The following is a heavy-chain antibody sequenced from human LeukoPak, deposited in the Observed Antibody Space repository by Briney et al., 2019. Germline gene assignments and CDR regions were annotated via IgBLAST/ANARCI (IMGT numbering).Heavy chain of an antibody. D-gene: IGHD2-2*01. CDR3: AKMFGRIVVVPAAPFDY. CDR1: GFTFSSYA. Sequence: GGSLGLSCAASGFTFSSYAMSWVRQAPGKGLEWVSAISGSGGSTYYADSVKGRFTISRDNSKNTLYLQMNSLRAEDTAVYYCAKMFGRIVVVPAAPFDYWGQGTLVTVSS. J-gene: IGHJ4*02. V-gene: IGHV3-23*01. CDR2: ISGSGGST.